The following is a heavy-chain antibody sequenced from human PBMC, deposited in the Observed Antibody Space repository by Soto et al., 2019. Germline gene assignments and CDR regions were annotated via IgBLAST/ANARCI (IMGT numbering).Heavy chain of an antibody. CDR1: GFIFSSYA. V-gene: IGHV3-23*01. J-gene: IGHJ4*02. CDR2: ISGSGGST. Sequence: EAQLLESRGDLVQPGGSLRLSCAASGFIFSSYAMSWVRQAPGKGLEWVSAISGSGGSTYYADYVKGRFTISRDNSKNMPSLHMDSLGADDTAVYYCAKSSCSCGSCYSVGLPSGAQFFDYWGQGTLVTVSS. D-gene: IGHD2-15*01. CDR3: AKSSCSCGSCYSVGLPSGAQFFDY.